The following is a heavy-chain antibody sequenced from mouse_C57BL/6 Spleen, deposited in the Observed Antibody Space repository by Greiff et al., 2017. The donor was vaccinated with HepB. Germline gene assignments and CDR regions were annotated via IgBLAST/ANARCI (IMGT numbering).Heavy chain of an antibody. D-gene: IGHD2-3*01. CDR2: INPNNGGT. J-gene: IGHJ4*01. V-gene: IGHV1-26*01. CDR3: ARGYYAAMDY. Sequence: EVKLQQSGPELVKPGASVKISCKASGYTFTDYYMNWVKQSHGKSLEWIGDINPNNGGTSYNQKFKGKATLTVDKSSSTAYMELRSLTSEDSAVYYCARGYYAAMDYWGQGTSVTVSS. CDR1: GYTFTDYY.